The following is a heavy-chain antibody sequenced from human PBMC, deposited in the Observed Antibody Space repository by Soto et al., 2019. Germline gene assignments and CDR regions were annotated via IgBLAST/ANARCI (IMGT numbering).Heavy chain of an antibody. CDR1: GFTFDDYA. Sequence: PGGSLSLSCAASGFTFDDYAMNWVRQAPGKGLEWVSGISWNSGSIGYADSVKGRFTISRDNAKNSLYLQMNSLRAEDTALYYCAKAVGYQLLLPDAFDIWGQGTMVTVSS. D-gene: IGHD2-2*01. V-gene: IGHV3-9*01. J-gene: IGHJ3*02. CDR2: ISWNSGSI. CDR3: AKAVGYQLLLPDAFDI.